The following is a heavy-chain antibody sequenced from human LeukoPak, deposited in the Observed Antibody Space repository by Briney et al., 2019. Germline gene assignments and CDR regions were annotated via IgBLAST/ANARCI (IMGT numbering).Heavy chain of an antibody. V-gene: IGHV4-31*03. CDR3: ARDTYGSGSYYN. CDR2: IYYSGST. CDR1: GGPISSGGYY. D-gene: IGHD3-10*01. Sequence: QVQLQESGPGLVKPSPTLFLTCTVSGGPISSGGYYWSWTRKHPGTGLVWIGYIYYSGSTYYNPSLKSRVTISVDTSKNQFSLKLSSVTAADTAVYYCARDTYGSGSYYNWGQGTLVTVSS. J-gene: IGHJ4*02.